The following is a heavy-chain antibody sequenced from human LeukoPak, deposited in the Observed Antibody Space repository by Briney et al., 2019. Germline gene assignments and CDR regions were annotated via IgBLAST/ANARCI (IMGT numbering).Heavy chain of an antibody. J-gene: IGHJ4*02. V-gene: IGHV4-39*01. CDR3: ARRAGGATEDY. CDR2: IHYSGST. Sequence: SETLSLTCTVSGGSISSSSYYWGWIRQPPGKGLEWIGSIHYSGSTYYNPSLKSRVTISVDTSKNQFSLKLSSVTAADTAVYYCARRAGGATEDYWGQGTLVTVSS. CDR1: GGSISSSSYY. D-gene: IGHD1-26*01.